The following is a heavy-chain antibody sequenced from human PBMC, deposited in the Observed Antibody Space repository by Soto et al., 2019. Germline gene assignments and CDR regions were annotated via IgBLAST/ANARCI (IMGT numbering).Heavy chain of an antibody. J-gene: IGHJ5*02. D-gene: IGHD2-2*01. V-gene: IGHV4-59*01. CDR1: GGSISSYY. CDR3: ARGGCSSTSCYDPNWFDP. Sequence: SETLSLTCTVSGGSISSYYWSWIRQPPGKGTEWIGYIYYSGSTNYNPSLKSRVTISVDTSKNQFSLKLSSVTAADTAVYYCARGGCSSTSCYDPNWFDPWGQGTLVTVSS. CDR2: IYYSGST.